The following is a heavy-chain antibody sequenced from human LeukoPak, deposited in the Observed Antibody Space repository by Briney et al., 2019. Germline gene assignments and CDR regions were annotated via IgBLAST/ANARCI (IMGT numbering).Heavy chain of an antibody. CDR2: IYDSGST. V-gene: IGHV4-30-4*01. CDR1: GASIRSGGYY. J-gene: IGHJ3*02. CDR3: ARDCSGGSCYGAFDI. D-gene: IGHD2-15*01. Sequence: SETLSLTCTVSGASIRSGGYYWSWIRQPPGKGLEWIGYIYDSGSTYYNPSLKSRITISVDTSENRFSLKLSSVTATDTAVYYCARDCSGGSCYGAFDIWCQGTMVTVSS.